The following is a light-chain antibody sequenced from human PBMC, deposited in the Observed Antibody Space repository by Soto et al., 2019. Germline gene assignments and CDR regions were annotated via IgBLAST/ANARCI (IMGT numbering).Light chain of an antibody. CDR3: QQLHDYPIT. Sequence: DIQRTRSPSSLSESVGTRVTIPCRASQSISTQLNWYQQKPGKAPNHLIYAPSNFQSGVPSRFSGSGSGTDFTLTISSLQPEDFATYYCQQLHDYPITFGQGRRLEV. CDR2: APS. V-gene: IGKV1-39*01. CDR1: QSISTQ. J-gene: IGKJ5*01.